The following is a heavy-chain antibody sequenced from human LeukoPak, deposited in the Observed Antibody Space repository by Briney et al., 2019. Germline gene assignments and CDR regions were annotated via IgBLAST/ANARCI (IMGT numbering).Heavy chain of an antibody. D-gene: IGHD3/OR15-3a*01. Sequence: PGRSLRLSCAASGFTVSSNYMTWVGQAPGKGLEWVSVLYSGGSTYHADSVKGRFTISRDNSKNTLYLQMNSLRAEDTAVYYCARGGTGYSWFFDYWGQGTLVTVSS. CDR1: GFTVSSNY. J-gene: IGHJ4*02. CDR2: LYSGGST. CDR3: ARGGTGYSWFFDY. V-gene: IGHV3-53*01.